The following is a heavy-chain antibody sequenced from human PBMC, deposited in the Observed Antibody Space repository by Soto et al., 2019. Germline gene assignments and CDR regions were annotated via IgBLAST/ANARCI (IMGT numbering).Heavy chain of an antibody. V-gene: IGHV4-39*01. CDR1: GGSISSSSYY. D-gene: IGHD5-18*01. CDR3: ARLPFSYGHGGGFDY. J-gene: IGHJ4*02. Sequence: SETLSLTCTVSGGSISSSSYYWGWIRQPPGKGLEWIGSIYYSGSTYYNPSLKSRVTISVDTSKNQFSLKLSSVTAADTAVYYCARLPFSYGHGGGFDYWGQGTLVTVSS. CDR2: IYYSGST.